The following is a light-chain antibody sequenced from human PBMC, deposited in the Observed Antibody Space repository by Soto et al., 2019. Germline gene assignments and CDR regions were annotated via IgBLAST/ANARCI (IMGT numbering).Light chain of an antibody. Sequence: QSALTQPPSASGSPGQSVTISCTGTSSDVGGYNYVSWYQQHPGKAPKLMIYEVNKRPSGVPDRFSGSKSGNTASLTVSGLQAEDEADYYCSSYAGYSNLVFGGGTKLAVL. CDR1: SSDVGGYNY. CDR3: SSYAGYSNLV. V-gene: IGLV2-8*01. J-gene: IGLJ2*01. CDR2: EVN.